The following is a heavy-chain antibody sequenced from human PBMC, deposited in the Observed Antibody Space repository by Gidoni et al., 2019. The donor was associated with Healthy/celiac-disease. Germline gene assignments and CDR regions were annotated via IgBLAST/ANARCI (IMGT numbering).Heavy chain of an antibody. CDR3: ARGGWELRYYYYYGMDV. CDR1: GGSFSGYY. V-gene: IGHV4-34*01. J-gene: IGHJ6*02. CDR2: INHSGST. Sequence: QVQLQQWGAGLLKPSETLSLTCAVYGGSFSGYYWSWIRQPPGKGLEWIGEINHSGSTNYNPSLKSRVTISVDTSKNQFSLKLSSVTAADTAVYYCARGGWELRYYYYYGMDVWGQGTTVTVSS. D-gene: IGHD1-26*01.